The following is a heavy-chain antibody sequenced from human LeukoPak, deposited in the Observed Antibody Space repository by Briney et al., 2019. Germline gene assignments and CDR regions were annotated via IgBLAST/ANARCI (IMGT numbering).Heavy chain of an antibody. CDR2: ISSSSNYI. D-gene: IGHD3-22*01. CDR1: GFTFSSYS. V-gene: IGHV3-21*01. J-gene: IGHJ4*02. CDR3: ARDRGLIPYYYDSSGPARPDY. Sequence: PGGSLRLSCAASGFTFSSYSMNWVRQAPGKGLEWVSSISSSSNYIYYADSVKGRFTISRDNAKNSLYLQMNSLRAEDTAVYYCARDRGLIPYYYDSSGPARPDYWGQGTLVTVSS.